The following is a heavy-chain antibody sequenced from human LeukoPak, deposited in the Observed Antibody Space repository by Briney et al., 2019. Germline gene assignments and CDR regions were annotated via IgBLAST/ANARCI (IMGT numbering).Heavy chain of an antibody. Sequence: SETLSLTCTVSGGSISSYYWSWIRQPPGKGLEWIGYIYYSGSTNYNPSLKSRVTISIDTSKNQFSLKLSSVTAADTAVYYCARVWDYHGSGSYPLDIWGQGTMVTVSS. CDR3: ARVWDYHGSGSYPLDI. D-gene: IGHD3-10*01. CDR1: GGSISSYY. CDR2: IYYSGST. J-gene: IGHJ3*02. V-gene: IGHV4-59*01.